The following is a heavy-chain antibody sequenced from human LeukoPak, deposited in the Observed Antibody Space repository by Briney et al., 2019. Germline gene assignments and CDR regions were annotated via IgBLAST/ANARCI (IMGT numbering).Heavy chain of an antibody. CDR3: ARRTWSRRVDY. CDR1: GGSFSGYY. J-gene: IGHJ4*02. V-gene: IGHV4-34*01. CDR2: INHSGST. Sequence: SETLSLTCAVYGGSFSGYYWSWVRQPPGKGLEWIGEINHSGSTNYNPSLKSRVTISVDTSKNQFSLKLSSVTAADTAVYYCARRTWSRRVDYWGQGTLVTVSS. D-gene: IGHD5-24*01.